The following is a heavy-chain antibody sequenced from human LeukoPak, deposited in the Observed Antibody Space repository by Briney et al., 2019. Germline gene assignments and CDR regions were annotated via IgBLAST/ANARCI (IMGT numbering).Heavy chain of an antibody. V-gene: IGHV3-7*01. Sequence: PGGSLRLSCAASGFTFSTDRMSWVRQAPGEGLEWVANIKQDGREKYYVDSVKGRFTISRDNAKSSLYLQMNSLRDEDTAVYYCARDVGIDRFVCWGQGGMVSVCS. D-gene: IGHD7-27*01. CDR3: ARDVGIDRFVC. J-gene: IGHJ4*02. CDR2: IKQDGREK. CDR1: GFTFSTDR.